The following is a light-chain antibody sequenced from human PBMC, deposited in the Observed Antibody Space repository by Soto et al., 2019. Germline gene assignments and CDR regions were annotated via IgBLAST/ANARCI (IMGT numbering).Light chain of an antibody. J-gene: IGLJ2*01. CDR3: SSYRRSSTLVV. Sequence: QSVLTQPASVSGSPGQSITISCTGTSSDVGGYNYVSWYQQHPGKAPKLMIYDVSNRPSGVSNRFSGSKSGNTASLTISGLQAEDEADYYCSSYRRSSTLVVFGGGTKLTVL. CDR1: SSDVGGYNY. V-gene: IGLV2-14*01. CDR2: DVS.